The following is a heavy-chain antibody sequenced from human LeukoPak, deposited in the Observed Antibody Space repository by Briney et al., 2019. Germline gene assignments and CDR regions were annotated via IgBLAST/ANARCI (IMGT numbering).Heavy chain of an antibody. D-gene: IGHD3-3*01. CDR1: GYTFTSYY. Sequence: VASVKVSCKASGYTFTSYYMHWVRQAPGQGLEWMGIINPSGGSTSYAQKFQGRVTMTRDMSTSTVYMELSSLRSEDTAVYYCAGSVRFLDSIDYWGQGTLVTVSS. CDR3: AGSVRFLDSIDY. CDR2: INPSGGST. V-gene: IGHV1-46*01. J-gene: IGHJ4*02.